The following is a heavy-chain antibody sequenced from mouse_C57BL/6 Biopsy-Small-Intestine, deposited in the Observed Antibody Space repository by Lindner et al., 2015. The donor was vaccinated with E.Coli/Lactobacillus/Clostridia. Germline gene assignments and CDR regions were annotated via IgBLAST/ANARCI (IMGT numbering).Heavy chain of an antibody. CDR3: ARHEEEYYGSYYRYALDY. J-gene: IGHJ4*01. Sequence: VQLQESGAELVKPGASVKLSCKASGYTFTEYTIHWVKQRSGQGLEWIGWFYPGSGSINYNEKFKDKATFTADKSSSTVYMELSRLTSEDSAVYFCARHEEEYYGSYYRYALDYWGQGTSVTVSS. CDR2: FYPGSGSI. D-gene: IGHD1-1*01. V-gene: IGHV1-62-2*01. CDR1: GYTFTEYT.